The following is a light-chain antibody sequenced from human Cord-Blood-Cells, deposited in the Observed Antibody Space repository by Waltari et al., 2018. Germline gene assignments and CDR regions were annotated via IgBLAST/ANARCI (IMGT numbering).Light chain of an antibody. CDR1: SSAAGGYNY. CDR3: SSYTSSSTWV. V-gene: IGLV2-14*01. CDR2: YVS. J-gene: IGLJ3*02. Sequence: QSALTQPASVPGSPGQSITISCTGTSSAAGGYNYVSWYQQHPGKAPKLMIYYVSNRPSGVSNRFSGSKSGNTASLTISGLQAEDEADYYCSSYTSSSTWVFGGGTKLTVL.